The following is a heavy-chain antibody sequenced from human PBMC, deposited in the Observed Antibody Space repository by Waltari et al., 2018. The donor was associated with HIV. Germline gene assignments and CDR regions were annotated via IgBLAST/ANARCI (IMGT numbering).Heavy chain of an antibody. Sequence: QVQLQESGPGLVKPSETLSLTCTVSGSSISSGYYWGWLRQPPGKGLEWIGSIYHSGSTYYNPSLKSRVTISVDTSKNQFSLKLSSVTAADTAVYYCARLDIVVVPAAIRGAYYFDYWGQGTLVTVSS. CDR3: ARLDIVVVPAAIRGAYYFDY. J-gene: IGHJ4*02. D-gene: IGHD2-2*02. CDR2: IYHSGST. CDR1: GSSISSGYY. V-gene: IGHV4-38-2*02.